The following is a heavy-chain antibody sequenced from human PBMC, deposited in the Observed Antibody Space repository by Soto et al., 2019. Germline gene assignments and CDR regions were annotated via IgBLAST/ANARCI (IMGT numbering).Heavy chain of an antibody. J-gene: IGHJ6*02. Sequence: GASVKVSCKASGYTFTGYYMHWVRQAPGQGLEWMGWINPNSGGTNYAQKFQGWVTMTRDTSISTAYMELSRLRSDDTAVYYCAREGLGISYYYYYGMDVWGQGTTVTVSS. CDR3: AREGLGISYYYYYGMDV. CDR2: INPNSGGT. D-gene: IGHD7-27*01. CDR1: GYTFTGYY. V-gene: IGHV1-2*04.